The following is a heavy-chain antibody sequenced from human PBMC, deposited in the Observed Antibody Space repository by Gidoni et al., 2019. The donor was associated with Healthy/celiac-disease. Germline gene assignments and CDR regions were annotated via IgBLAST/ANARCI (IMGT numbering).Heavy chain of an antibody. Sequence: QLQLQESGSGLVKPSQTLSLTCAVSGGPISSGGYSWSWIRQPPGKGLEWIGYIYHSGSTYYNPSLKSRVTISVDRSKNQFSLKLSSVTAADTAVYYCARGRDYGDYAPRYWGQGTLVTVSS. D-gene: IGHD4-17*01. CDR1: GGPISSGGYS. CDR2: IYHSGST. J-gene: IGHJ4*02. V-gene: IGHV4-30-2*01. CDR3: ARGRDYGDYAPRY.